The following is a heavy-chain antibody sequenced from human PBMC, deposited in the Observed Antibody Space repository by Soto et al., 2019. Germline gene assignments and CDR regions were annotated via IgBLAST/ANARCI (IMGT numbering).Heavy chain of an antibody. CDR1: GFTFSSYA. V-gene: IGHV3-30-3*01. Sequence: QVQLVESGGGVVQPGRSLRLSCAASGFTFSSYAMHWVRPATGQRLEWVAVISYDGSNKYYADSVKGRFPISRDNSKNTLDLQMNSLRAEDTAVYYCASLSYKLPRDYWGQVTLVTVAS. CDR2: ISYDGSNK. J-gene: IGHJ4*02. D-gene: IGHD1-26*01. CDR3: ASLSYKLPRDY.